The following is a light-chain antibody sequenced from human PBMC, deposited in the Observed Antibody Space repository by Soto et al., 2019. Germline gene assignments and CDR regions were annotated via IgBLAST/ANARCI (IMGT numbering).Light chain of an antibody. CDR2: GVF. CDR3: QQSYSTPPT. J-gene: IGKJ2*01. V-gene: IGKV1-39*01. CDR1: QSISTY. Sequence: DIQMTQSPSSLSASVGDRVTITCRASQSISTYLNWYQQKPGKAPKLLIYGVFSLASGVPSRFSGSGSGTDFTLTISSLQPEDFAIYYCQQSYSTPPTFGQGTKVEIK.